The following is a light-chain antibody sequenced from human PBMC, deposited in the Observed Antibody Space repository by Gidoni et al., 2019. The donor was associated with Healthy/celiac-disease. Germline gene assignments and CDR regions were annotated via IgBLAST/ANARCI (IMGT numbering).Light chain of an antibody. Sequence: AIQLTQSPSSLSASVGDRVTITCRASLGIRSSLAWYQQKPGKAPKLLIYDASSLESGVPSSFSGSGSGTDFSLTISRLQPEDFATYYCQQFNTLPFTFGPGSKVEI. CDR1: LGIRSS. J-gene: IGKJ3*01. V-gene: IGKV1-13*02. CDR2: DAS. CDR3: QQFNTLPFT.